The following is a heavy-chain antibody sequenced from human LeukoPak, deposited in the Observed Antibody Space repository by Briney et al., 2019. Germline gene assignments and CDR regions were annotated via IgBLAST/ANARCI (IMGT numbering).Heavy chain of an antibody. CDR1: GFTFDDYA. Sequence: GGSLRLSCAASGFTFDDYAMHWVRQAPGKGLEWVWGVSWYSGSIGYADSVKGRFTISRDNAKNSLYLQMNSLRAEDTALYYCAKGGGGSYQYYFDYWGQGTLVTVSS. CDR3: AKGGGGSYQYYFDY. J-gene: IGHJ4*02. V-gene: IGHV3-9*01. D-gene: IGHD1-26*01. CDR2: VSWYSGSI.